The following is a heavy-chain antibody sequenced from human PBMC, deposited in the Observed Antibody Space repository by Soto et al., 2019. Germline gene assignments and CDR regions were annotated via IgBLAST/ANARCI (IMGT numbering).Heavy chain of an antibody. J-gene: IGHJ6*02. Sequence: ASVKVSCKASGYTFTSYDINWVRQATGQGLEWMGWMNPNSGNTGYAQKFQGRVTMTRNTSISTAYMELSSLRSEDTAVYYCARRRGKQQLVPYYYGMDVWGQGTTVTVSS. CDR3: ARRRGKQQLVPYYYGMDV. D-gene: IGHD6-13*01. V-gene: IGHV1-8*01. CDR1: GYTFTSYD. CDR2: MNPNSGNT.